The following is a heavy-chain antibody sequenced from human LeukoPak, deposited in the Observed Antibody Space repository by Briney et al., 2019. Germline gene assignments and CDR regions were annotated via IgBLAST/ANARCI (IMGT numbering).Heavy chain of an antibody. V-gene: IGHV3-7*01. J-gene: IGHJ4*02. D-gene: IGHD6-6*01. CDR1: GFTFSHYW. CDR2: IKEDGSVK. Sequence: GGSLRLSCVASGFTFSHYWMTWVRQAPGKGLEWVANIKEDGSVKYYVDSVKGRFTISRDNTRNSVYLQMNSLRAEDTAVYYCARIGYSSSSNDYWGQGTLVTVSS. CDR3: ARIGYSSSSNDY.